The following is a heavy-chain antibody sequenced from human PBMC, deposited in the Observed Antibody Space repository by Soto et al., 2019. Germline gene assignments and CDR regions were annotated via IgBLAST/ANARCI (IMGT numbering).Heavy chain of an antibody. J-gene: IGHJ4*02. CDR1: GYSIISGYY. D-gene: IGHD4-17*01. CDR2: IYHSGST. V-gene: IGHV4-38-2*02. CDR3: AKDQATTVTNYDY. Sequence: SETLSLTCAVSGYSIISGYYWGFFRQPPGRGLEWIGSIYHSGSTYYNPSLKSRVTMSVDTSKNQFSLKLTSVTAADTAVYYCAKDQATTVTNYDYWGQGTLVTVSS.